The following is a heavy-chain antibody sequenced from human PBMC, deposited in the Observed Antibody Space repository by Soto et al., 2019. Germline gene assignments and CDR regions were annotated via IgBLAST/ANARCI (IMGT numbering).Heavy chain of an antibody. J-gene: IGHJ6*02. Sequence: KTSETMGRTCTVVGGSISSYYWSWIRQPPGKGLEWIGYIYYSGSTSYNPSLKSRVTMSVDTSKNQFSLRLTSVTAADTAVYFCARGSSSYYDYGMDVWGQGTTVTVSS. D-gene: IGHD6-6*01. CDR2: IYYSGST. V-gene: IGHV4-59*12. CDR3: ARGSSSYYDYGMDV. CDR1: GGSISSYY.